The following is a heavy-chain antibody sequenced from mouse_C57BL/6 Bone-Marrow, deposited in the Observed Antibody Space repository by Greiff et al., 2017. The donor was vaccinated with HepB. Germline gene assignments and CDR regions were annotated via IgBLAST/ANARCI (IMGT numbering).Heavy chain of an antibody. V-gene: IGHV5-12*01. J-gene: IGHJ3*01. Sequence: EVKLEESGGGLVQPGGSLKLSCAASGFTFSDYYMYWVRQTPEKRLEWVAYISNGGGSTYYPDTVKGRFTISRDNAKNTLYLQMSRLKSEDTAMYYCARRYGSSLPWFAYWGQGTLVTVSA. CDR1: GFTFSDYY. CDR3: ARRYGSSLPWFAY. D-gene: IGHD1-1*01. CDR2: ISNGGGST.